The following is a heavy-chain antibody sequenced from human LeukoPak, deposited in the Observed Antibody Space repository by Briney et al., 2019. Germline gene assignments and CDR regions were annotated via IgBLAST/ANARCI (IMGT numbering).Heavy chain of an antibody. Sequence: ETLSLTCTVSGGSVSSGSYYWSWIRQPPGKGLEWVSTISGSGGGTYYADSVKGRFTISRDDSKNTLYLQMNSLRADDTAVYYCAKDLGRYRNNFFDYWGQGNLVTVSS. V-gene: IGHV3-23*01. J-gene: IGHJ4*02. CDR3: AKDLGRYRNNFFDY. CDR2: ISGSGGGT. CDR1: GGSVSSGSYY. D-gene: IGHD1-26*01.